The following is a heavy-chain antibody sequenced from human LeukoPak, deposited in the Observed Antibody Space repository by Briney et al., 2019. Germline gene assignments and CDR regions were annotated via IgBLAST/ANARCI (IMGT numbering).Heavy chain of an antibody. CDR2: IIPIFGTA. CDR3: ARGVVVVAAPSYYYYMDV. V-gene: IGHV1-69*05. J-gene: IGHJ6*03. D-gene: IGHD2-15*01. Sequence: SVKVPCKASGGTFSSYAISGVRQAPGQGLEWMGGIIPIFGTANYAQKFQGRVTITTDESTSTAYMELSSLRSEDTAVYYCARGVVVVAAPSYYYYMDVWGKGTTVTVSS. CDR1: GGTFSSYA.